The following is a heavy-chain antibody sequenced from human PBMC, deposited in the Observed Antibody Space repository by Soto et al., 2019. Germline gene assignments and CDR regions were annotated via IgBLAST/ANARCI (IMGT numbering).Heavy chain of an antibody. Sequence: SETLSLTCGVSGGTIRSPDWWTWVRQPPGKGLEWIGEIFQSGSTNYTPSLESRVTISVDKSKNQFSLTLTSVTAADTAVYFCARGRGRYSSGWYWLDPWGQGILVTVSS. V-gene: IGHV4-4*02. CDR1: GGTIRSPDW. D-gene: IGHD6-19*01. J-gene: IGHJ5*02. CDR3: ARGRGRYSSGWYWLDP. CDR2: IFQSGST.